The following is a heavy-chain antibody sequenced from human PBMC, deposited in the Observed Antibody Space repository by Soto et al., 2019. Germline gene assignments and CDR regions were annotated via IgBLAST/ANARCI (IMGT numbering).Heavy chain of an antibody. CDR3: ARWGGYCSGGSCYFLYYFDY. CDR1: GYTFTSYD. J-gene: IGHJ4*02. V-gene: IGHV1-8*01. CDR2: MNPNSGNT. D-gene: IGHD2-15*01. Sequence: QVQLVQSGAEVKKPGASVKVSCKASGYTFTSYDINWVGQATGQGLEWMGWMNPNSGNTGYAQKFQGRVTMTRNTSISTAYMELSSLRSEDTAVYYCARWGGYCSGGSCYFLYYFDYWGQGTLVTVSS.